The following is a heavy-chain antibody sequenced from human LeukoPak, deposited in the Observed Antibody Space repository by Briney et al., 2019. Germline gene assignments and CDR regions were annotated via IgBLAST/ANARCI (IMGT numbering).Heavy chain of an antibody. CDR1: GYTFTGDY. CDR2: INTNSGDT. CDR3: ARSLGGGGILDY. D-gene: IGHD2-15*01. J-gene: IGHJ4*02. V-gene: IGHV1-2*02. Sequence: ASVWPSCKPSGYTFTGDYMGCGREGPGQGLEWMGWINTNSGDTKYAQKFQGRVTMTRDTSNSTAYLELSRLRSDDTALYHSARSLGGGGILDYWGQGTLVTVSS.